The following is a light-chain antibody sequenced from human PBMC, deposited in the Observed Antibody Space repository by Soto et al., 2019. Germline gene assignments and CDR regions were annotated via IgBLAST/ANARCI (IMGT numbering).Light chain of an antibody. J-gene: IGKJ5*01. CDR3: QQANSSPIS. CDR2: NAS. Sequence: IQMTQSPSTLSASVGDKVTITFRASQSISSWLAWYQQKPGKAPKLLIYNASSLESGVPSRFSGSGSGTDFTLTISNLQPEDFATYYCQQANSSPISFGQGTRLEIK. V-gene: IGKV1-5*01. CDR1: QSISSW.